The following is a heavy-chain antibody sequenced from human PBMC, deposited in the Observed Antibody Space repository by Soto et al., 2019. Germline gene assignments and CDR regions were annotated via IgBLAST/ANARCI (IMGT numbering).Heavy chain of an antibody. CDR2: IYYSGTT. D-gene: IGHD5-12*01. J-gene: IGHJ5*02. CDR3: ARGVATPRGGWFEP. V-gene: IGHV4-59*01. Sequence: GKGLECIRYIYYSGTTTYTPSLKSRVTISVDTSKNQFSLKLSSVTAADTAVYYCARGVATPRGGWFEPWGQGTLVTVSS.